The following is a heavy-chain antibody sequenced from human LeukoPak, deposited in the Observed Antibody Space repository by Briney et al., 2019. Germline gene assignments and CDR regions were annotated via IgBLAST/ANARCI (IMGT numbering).Heavy chain of an antibody. V-gene: IGHV4-39*01. CDR1: GGSISSSSYY. D-gene: IGHD2-2*01. CDR3: ARQGDCSSTSCPFDY. Sequence: PSETLSLTCTVSGGSISSSSYYWGWIRQPPGKGLEWIGSIYYSGSTYYNPSLKSRVTISVDTSKNQFSLKLSSVTAADTAVYYCARQGDCSSTSCPFDYWGQGTLVTVSS. J-gene: IGHJ4*02. CDR2: IYYSGST.